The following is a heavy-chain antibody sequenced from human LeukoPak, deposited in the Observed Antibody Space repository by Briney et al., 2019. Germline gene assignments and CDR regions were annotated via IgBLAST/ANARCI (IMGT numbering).Heavy chain of an antibody. Sequence: GGSLRLSCAASGFTLSDYYLTWIRQAPGKGLEWVAFIRYDGSNKYYADSVKGRFTISRDNHVNTLYLQMDILRAEDTAVYYCAKESFYDSGGYYIEYFQHWGQGTLVTVSS. D-gene: IGHD3-22*01. V-gene: IGHV3-30*02. CDR2: IRYDGSNK. CDR3: AKESFYDSGGYYIEYFQH. J-gene: IGHJ1*01. CDR1: GFTLSDYY.